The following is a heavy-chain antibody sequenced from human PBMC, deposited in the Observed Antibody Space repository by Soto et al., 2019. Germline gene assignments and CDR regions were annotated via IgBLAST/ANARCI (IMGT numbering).Heavy chain of an antibody. J-gene: IGHJ4*02. V-gene: IGHV1-69*01. CDR2: IIPMIRRT. CDR3: ASWDYDVLTGYSYDD. D-gene: IGHD3-9*01. CDR1: GGTFNNYG. Sequence: QVQLVQSGAEVKKPGPSVKVSCKASGGTFNNYGMGWVRQAPGQGLEWMGGIIPMIRRTNYAQKFQGRVTLTADASRSAAYMELRSLTSEDTAVYYCASWDYDVLTGYSYDDWGQGTLVTVSS.